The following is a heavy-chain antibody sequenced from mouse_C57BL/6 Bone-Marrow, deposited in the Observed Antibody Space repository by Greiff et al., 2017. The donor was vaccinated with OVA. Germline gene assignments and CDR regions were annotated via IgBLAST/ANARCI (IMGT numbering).Heavy chain of an antibody. CDR2: ISGGGGNT. D-gene: IGHD3-3*01. V-gene: IGHV5-9*01. Sequence: EVQGVESGGGLVKPGGSLKLSCAASGFTFSSYTMSWVRQTPEQRLEWVATISGGGGNTYYPDSVKGRFTISRDNAKNTLYLQMSSLRSEDTALYYCARHEGPRFAYWGQGTLVTVSA. CDR1: GFTFSSYT. J-gene: IGHJ3*01. CDR3: ARHEGPRFAY.